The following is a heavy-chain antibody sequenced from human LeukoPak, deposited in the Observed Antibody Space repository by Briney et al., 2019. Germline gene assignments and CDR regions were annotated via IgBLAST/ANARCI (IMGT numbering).Heavy chain of an antibody. J-gene: IGHJ6*02. D-gene: IGHD6-19*01. CDR1: GGSISSGGYS. V-gene: IGHV4-30-2*01. CDR3: ARAVGSGWSWYYGMDV. CDR2: IYHSGST. Sequence: SSQTLSLTCAVSGGSISSGGYSWSWIRQPPGKGLEWIGYIYHSGSTYYNPSLKSRVTISVDRSKNQFSLKLSSVTAADTAVYYCARAVGSGWSWYYGMDVWGQGTTVTVSS.